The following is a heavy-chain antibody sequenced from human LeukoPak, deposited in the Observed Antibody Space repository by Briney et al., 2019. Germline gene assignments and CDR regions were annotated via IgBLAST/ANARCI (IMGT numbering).Heavy chain of an antibody. V-gene: IGHV5-51*01. Sequence: GESLKISCKGSGYSFTSYWIGWVRQMPGKGLEWMGIIYPGDSDTRYSPSFQGQVTISADKSISTAYLQWSSLKALDTAMYYCARPIGPYYYDSSGYGAFDIWGQGTMVTVSS. D-gene: IGHD3-22*01. J-gene: IGHJ3*02. CDR3: ARPIGPYYYDSSGYGAFDI. CDR2: IYPGDSDT. CDR1: GYSFTSYW.